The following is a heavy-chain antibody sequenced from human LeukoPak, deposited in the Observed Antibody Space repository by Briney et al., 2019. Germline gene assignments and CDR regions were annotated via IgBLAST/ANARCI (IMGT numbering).Heavy chain of an antibody. CDR2: IYYSGST. CDR1: GGSISSYY. D-gene: IGHD3-22*01. J-gene: IGHJ4*02. V-gene: IGHV4-59*01. Sequence: SETLSLTCTVSGGSISSYYWSWIRQPPGKGLEWIGYIYYSGSTNYNPSLKSRVTTSVDTSKNQFSLKLSSVTAADTAVYYCARAVRYYYDSSGYYGEVTLFDYWGQGTLVTVSS. CDR3: ARAVRYYYDSSGYYGEVTLFDY.